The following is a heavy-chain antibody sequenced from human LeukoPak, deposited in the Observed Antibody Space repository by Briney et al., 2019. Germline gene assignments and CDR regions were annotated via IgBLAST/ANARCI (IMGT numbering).Heavy chain of an antibody. CDR3: ARRGDYYYYYGMDV. Sequence: GGSLRLSCAASGFTFSSYSMNWVRQAPGKGLEWVSSISSSSSYIYYADSVKGRFTISRDNAKNSLYLQTNSLRAEDTAVYYCARRGDYYYYYGMDVWGQGTTVTVSS. J-gene: IGHJ6*02. CDR1: GFTFSSYS. D-gene: IGHD4-17*01. CDR2: ISSSSSYI. V-gene: IGHV3-21*01.